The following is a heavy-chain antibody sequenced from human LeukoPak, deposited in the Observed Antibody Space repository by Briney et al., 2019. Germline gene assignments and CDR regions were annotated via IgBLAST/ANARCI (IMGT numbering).Heavy chain of an antibody. V-gene: IGHV3-53*01. D-gene: IGHD3-10*01. CDR1: GFIVSSNY. J-gene: IGHJ3*02. Sequence: PGGSLRLSCAASGFIVSSNYMSWVRQAPEKGLEWVSVIYSVGTTYYADSVKGRFTISRDNSKNTLYLQMNSLRAEDSAVYYCARPPGRTGAFDIWGQGTMVTVSS. CDR2: IYSVGTT. CDR3: ARPPGRTGAFDI.